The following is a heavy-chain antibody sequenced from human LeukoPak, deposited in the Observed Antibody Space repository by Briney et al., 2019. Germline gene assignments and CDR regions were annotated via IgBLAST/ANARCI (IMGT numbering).Heavy chain of an antibody. V-gene: IGHV1-69*04. CDR3: AREGVRIVATIGGLAAPGGY. CDR1: GYTFTGYY. Sequence: SAKVSCKASGYTFTGYYMHWVRQAPGQGLEWMGRIIPILGIANYAQKFQGRVTITADKSTSTAYMELSSLRSEDTAVYYCAREGVRIVATIGGLAAPGGYWGQGTLVTVSS. J-gene: IGHJ4*02. D-gene: IGHD5-12*01. CDR2: IIPILGIA.